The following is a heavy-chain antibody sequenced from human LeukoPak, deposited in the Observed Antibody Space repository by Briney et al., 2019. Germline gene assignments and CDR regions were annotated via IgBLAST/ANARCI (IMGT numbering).Heavy chain of an antibody. Sequence: GGSLRLSCAASGFMLSGSAMNWVRQAPGKGLEWVSSINDAGSHIYYTDSVKGRFTISRDNAKNSLYLQMNSLRAEDSALYYCARDPAHYLRYGHFDYWGQGTLVTVSS. CDR2: INDAGSHI. CDR1: GFMLSGSA. J-gene: IGHJ4*02. V-gene: IGHV3-21*01. D-gene: IGHD4-17*01. CDR3: ARDPAHYLRYGHFDY.